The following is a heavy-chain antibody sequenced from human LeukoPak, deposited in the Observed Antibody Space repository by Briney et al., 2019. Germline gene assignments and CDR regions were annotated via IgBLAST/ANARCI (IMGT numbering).Heavy chain of an antibody. J-gene: IGHJ6*02. CDR3: ARNSVQWLVLYYYGMDV. CDR2: ISYDGSNK. Sequence: TGGSLRLSCAASGFTSSSYAMHWVRQAPGKGLEWVAVISYDGSNKYYADSVKGRFTISRDNSKNTLYLQMNSLRAEDAAVYYCARNSVQWLVLYYYGMDVWGQGTTVTVSS. D-gene: IGHD6-19*01. CDR1: GFTSSSYA. V-gene: IGHV3-30-3*01.